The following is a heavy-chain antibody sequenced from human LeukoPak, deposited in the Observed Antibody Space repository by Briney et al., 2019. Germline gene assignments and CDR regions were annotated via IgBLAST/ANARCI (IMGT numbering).Heavy chain of an antibody. D-gene: IGHD3-22*01. V-gene: IGHV4-30-4*01. J-gene: IGHJ3*02. CDR3: ARAPQSSYYDSSGYSDAFDI. Sequence: KASETLSLTCTVSGGSISSGDYYWSWIRQPPGKGLEWIGYIYYSGSTYYNPSLKSRVTISVDTSKNQFSLKLSSVTAADTAVYYCARAPQSSYYDSSGYSDAFDIWGQGTMATVSS. CDR1: GGSISSGDYY. CDR2: IYYSGST.